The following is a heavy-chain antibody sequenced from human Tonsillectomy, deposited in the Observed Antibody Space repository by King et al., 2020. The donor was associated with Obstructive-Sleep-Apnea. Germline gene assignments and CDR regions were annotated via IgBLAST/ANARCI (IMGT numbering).Heavy chain of an antibody. CDR3: TRGIHSSSSGRRVTAFDL. J-gene: IGHJ2*01. V-gene: IGHV3-49*03. D-gene: IGHD6-6*01. CDR1: GFTFGDYA. CDR2: IRSKAYGGTT. Sequence: VQLVESGGGLVQPGRSLRLSCTASGFTFGDYAMSWFRQAPGKGLEWVGFIRSKAYGGTTEYAASVKGRFTISRDDSKSIAYLQMNSLKTEDTAVYYCTRGIHSSSSGRRVTAFDLWGRGTLVTVSS.